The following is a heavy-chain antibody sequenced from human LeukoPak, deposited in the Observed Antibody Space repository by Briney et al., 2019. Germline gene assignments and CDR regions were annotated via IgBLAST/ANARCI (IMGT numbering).Heavy chain of an antibody. D-gene: IGHD5-18*01. CDR1: GGTFSSYA. V-gene: IGHV1-69*04. CDR3: AIYSYGDAFDI. Sequence: SVKVSCKASGGTFSSYAIIWVRQAPGQGLEWMGRIIPILGIANYAQKFQGRVTITADKSTSTAYMELSSLRSGDTAVYYCAIYSYGDAFDIWGQGTMVTVSS. CDR2: IIPILGIA. J-gene: IGHJ3*02.